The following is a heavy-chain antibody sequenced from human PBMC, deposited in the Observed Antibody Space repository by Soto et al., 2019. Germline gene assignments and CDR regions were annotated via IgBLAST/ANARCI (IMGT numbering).Heavy chain of an antibody. J-gene: IGHJ4*02. CDR2: IYYSGST. CDR3: ARGVGYGSGSHLDY. Sequence: QVQLQESGPGLVKPSETLSLTCTVSGGSISSYYWSWIRQPPGKRLEWIGYIYYSGSTNYNPSLKSRVTISVDTSKNQFSLKLSSVTAADTAVYDCARGVGYGSGSHLDYWGQGTLVTVSS. CDR1: GGSISSYY. D-gene: IGHD3-10*01. V-gene: IGHV4-59*01.